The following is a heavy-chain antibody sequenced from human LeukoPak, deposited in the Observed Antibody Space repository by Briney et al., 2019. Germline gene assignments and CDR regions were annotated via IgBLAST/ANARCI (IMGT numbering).Heavy chain of an antibody. V-gene: IGHV1-69*04. CDR1: GGTFSSYA. CDR2: IIPILGIA. D-gene: IGHD4-17*01. CDR3: ARDEDGDYQRRYYYYGMDV. Sequence: SVKVSCKASGGTFSSYAISWVRQAPGQGLEWMGRIIPILGIANYAQKFQGRVTITADKSTSTAYMELSSLRSEDTAVYYCARDEDGDYQRRYYYYGMDVWGQGTTVTVS. J-gene: IGHJ6*02.